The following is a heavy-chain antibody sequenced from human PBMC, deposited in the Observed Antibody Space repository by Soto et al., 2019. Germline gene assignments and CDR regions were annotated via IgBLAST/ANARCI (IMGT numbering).Heavy chain of an antibody. Sequence: GGSLRLSCAASGFTFSSYGMHWVRQAPGKGLEWVAVIWYDGSNKYYADSVKGRFTISRDNSKNTLYLQMNSLRAEDTAVYYCAREYYYGSGSYYNNAGWFDYWGQGTLVTVSS. J-gene: IGHJ4*02. D-gene: IGHD3-10*01. CDR1: GFTFSSYG. CDR3: AREYYYGSGSYYNNAGWFDY. CDR2: IWYDGSNK. V-gene: IGHV3-33*01.